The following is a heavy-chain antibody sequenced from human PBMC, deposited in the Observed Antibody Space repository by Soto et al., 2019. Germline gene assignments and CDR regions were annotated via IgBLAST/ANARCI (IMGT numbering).Heavy chain of an antibody. CDR2: MYNSGTI. CDR1: GGSINGFY. Sequence: SETLSLTCTVSGGSINGFYWSWLRQPPGKGLEWIGYMYNSGTINNNPSLKSRVTMLIDRSTNQFSLRLTSVTAADTAVYYCPRFICSNRTGSTCNRVDVWCQVTLVTV. CDR3: PRFICSNRTGSTCNRVDV. V-gene: IGHV4-59*01. D-gene: IGHD6-19*01. J-gene: IGHJ3*01.